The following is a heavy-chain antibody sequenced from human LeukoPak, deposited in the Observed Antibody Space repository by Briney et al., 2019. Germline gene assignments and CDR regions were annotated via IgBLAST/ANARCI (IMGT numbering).Heavy chain of an antibody. CDR3: ARGRRSSGRHDSVDI. CDR1: GGAISSYF. V-gene: IGHV4-59*01. D-gene: IGHD6-19*01. Sequence: SETLSLTCTVSGGAISSYFWTWIRQPPGKGLEWIGYSGSTDYSPSLKSRVTISVDTSKNQFSLKLSSVTAADTAVYYCARGRRSSGRHDSVDIWGQGTMVTVSS. J-gene: IGHJ3*02. CDR2: SGST.